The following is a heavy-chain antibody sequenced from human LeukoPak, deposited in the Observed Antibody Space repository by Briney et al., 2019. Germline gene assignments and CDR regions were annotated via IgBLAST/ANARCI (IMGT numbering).Heavy chain of an antibody. V-gene: IGHV3-30*03. CDR1: GFTFSSYG. CDR2: ISYDGSNK. D-gene: IGHD3-16*01. CDR3: ARDSRGSPAY. J-gene: IGHJ4*02. Sequence: GRSLRLSCAASGFTFSSYGMHWVRQAPGKGLEWVAVISYDGSNKYYADSVKGRFTISRDNSKNTLYLQMNSLRAEDTAVYYCARDSRGSPAYWGQGTLVTVSS.